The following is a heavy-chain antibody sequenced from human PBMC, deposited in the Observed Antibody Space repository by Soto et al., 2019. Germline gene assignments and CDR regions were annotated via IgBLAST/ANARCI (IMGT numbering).Heavy chain of an antibody. CDR1: GGSISSNIYH. CDR2: IYNSGRT. CDR3: ARHPVYATGWQIDY. Sequence: SETLSLTCTVSGGSISSNIYHWGWIRQPPGKGLEWIGRIYNSGRTYYNASLKSRVSISIDTSKNQLSLKLTSVTAADTAVYYCARHPVYATGWQIDYWGQGALVTVSS. V-gene: IGHV4-39*01. J-gene: IGHJ4*02. D-gene: IGHD2-2*01.